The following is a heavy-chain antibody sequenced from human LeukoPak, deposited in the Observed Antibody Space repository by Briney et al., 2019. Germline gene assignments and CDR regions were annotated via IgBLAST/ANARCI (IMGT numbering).Heavy chain of an antibody. Sequence: SETLSLTCAVYGRSFSGYYWSWIRQPPGKGLEWIGEINHSGSTNYNPSLKSRVTISVDTSKNQFSLKLSSVTAADTAVYYCARHPFVYGSGRGFDPWGQGTLVTVSS. D-gene: IGHD3-10*01. CDR1: GRSFSGYY. J-gene: IGHJ5*02. V-gene: IGHV4-34*01. CDR2: INHSGST. CDR3: ARHPFVYGSGRGFDP.